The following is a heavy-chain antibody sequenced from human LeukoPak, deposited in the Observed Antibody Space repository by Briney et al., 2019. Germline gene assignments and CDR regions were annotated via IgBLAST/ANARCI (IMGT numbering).Heavy chain of an antibody. D-gene: IGHD4-17*01. CDR1: GGSISSGNYY. CDR2: IYTGGTT. Sequence: SQTLSLTCTVSGGSISSGNYYWSWIRQPAGKGLEWIGRIYTGGTTHYNPSLKSRVTISVDTSKNQFSLKLSSVTAADTALYYCAREFGYAVTSLDYWGQGTLATVSS. J-gene: IGHJ4*02. CDR3: AREFGYAVTSLDY. V-gene: IGHV4-61*02.